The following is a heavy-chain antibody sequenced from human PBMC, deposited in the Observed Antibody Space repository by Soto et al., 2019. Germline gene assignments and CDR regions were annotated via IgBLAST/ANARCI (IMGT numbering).Heavy chain of an antibody. CDR1: GFTFSTYA. CDR3: AKDGGTTGTTVCLDY. CDR2: ISYDGSHK. Sequence: QVQLVESGGGVVQPGRSLRLSCAASGFTFSTYAMHWVRQAPGKGLEWVAVISYDGSHKYFADSVKGRFTISRDNSKNTLYLQMNSLRAEDTAVYYCAKDGGTTGTTVCLDYWGQGTLVTVSS. V-gene: IGHV3-30*18. J-gene: IGHJ4*02. D-gene: IGHD1-7*01.